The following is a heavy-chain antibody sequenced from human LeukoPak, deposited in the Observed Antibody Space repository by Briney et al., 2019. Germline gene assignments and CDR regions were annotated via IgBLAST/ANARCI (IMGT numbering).Heavy chain of an antibody. V-gene: IGHV1-69*01. Sequence: GSSVKVSCKASGGTFSSYAISWVRQAPGQGLEWMGGIIPIFGTANYAQKFQGRVTITADESTSTAYMELSSLRSEDTAVYYCARDQPMVRGVHPLDDWGQGTLVTVSS. CDR1: GGTFSSYA. CDR2: IIPIFGTA. D-gene: IGHD3-10*01. CDR3: ARDQPMVRGVHPLDD. J-gene: IGHJ4*02.